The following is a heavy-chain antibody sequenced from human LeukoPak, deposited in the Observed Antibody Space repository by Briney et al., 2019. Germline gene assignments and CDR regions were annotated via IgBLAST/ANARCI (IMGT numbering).Heavy chain of an antibody. CDR1: GGSFSGYY. CDR2: INHSGST. V-gene: IGHV4-34*01. CDR3: ARRSRQQLVQYNWSDP. Sequence: PSETLSLTCAVYGGSFSGYYWSWIRQPPGKGLEWIGEINHSGSTNYNPSLKSRVTISVDTSKNQFSLKLSSVTAADTAVYYCARRSRQQLVQYNWSDPWGQGTLVTVSS. D-gene: IGHD6-13*01. J-gene: IGHJ5*02.